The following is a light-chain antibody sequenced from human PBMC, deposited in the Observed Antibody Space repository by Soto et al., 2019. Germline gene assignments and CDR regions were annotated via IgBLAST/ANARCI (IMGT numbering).Light chain of an antibody. V-gene: IGLV2-14*01. CDR2: EVS. Sequence: QSALTQPASVSGSPGQSITISCTGTSTDVGGYNYVSWYQQHPGKAPKLMIYEVSNRPSGVSNRFSGSKSGNTASLTISGLQAEDEADYYCKSRASSITDVFGTGTKVTVL. CDR1: STDVGGYNY. J-gene: IGLJ1*01. CDR3: KSRASSITDV.